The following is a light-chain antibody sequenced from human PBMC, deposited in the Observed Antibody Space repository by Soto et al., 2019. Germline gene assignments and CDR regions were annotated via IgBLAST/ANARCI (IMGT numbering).Light chain of an antibody. Sequence: DVVMPQSPLSLPVTLGQPASISCRSSQSLVASDGITYLNWFHQRPGQSPRRLIYKVSNRDSGVPDRFSGSVSGTDFTLKISRVEAEDVGVYYCMQGTSWPPWTFGQGTKVEMK. CDR1: QSLVASDGITY. J-gene: IGKJ1*01. V-gene: IGKV2-30*01. CDR2: KVS. CDR3: MQGTSWPPWT.